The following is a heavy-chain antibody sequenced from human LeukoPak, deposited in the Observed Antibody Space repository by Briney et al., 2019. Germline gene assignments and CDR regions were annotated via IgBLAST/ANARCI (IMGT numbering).Heavy chain of an antibody. CDR2: IYPGDSDT. J-gene: IGHJ3*02. Sequence: PGESLKISCKGSGYSFTSYWIGWVRQMPGKGLEWMGIIYPGDSDTRYSPSFQGQVTISADKSISTAYLQWSSLKASDTAMYYCARLEVVVVTPGRAAFDIWGQGTMVTVSS. CDR1: GYSFTSYW. D-gene: IGHD3-22*01. V-gene: IGHV5-51*01. CDR3: ARLEVVVVTPGRAAFDI.